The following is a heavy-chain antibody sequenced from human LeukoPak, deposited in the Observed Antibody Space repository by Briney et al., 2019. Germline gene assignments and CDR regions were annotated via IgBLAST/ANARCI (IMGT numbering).Heavy chain of an antibody. Sequence: SETLSLTCAVYGGSFSGYYWSWIRQPPGKRLEWIGEINHSGSTNYNPSLKSRVTISVDTSKNQFSLKLSSVTAADTAVYYCARKLIAVAGSSNWFDPWGQGTLVTVSS. CDR3: ARKLIAVAGSSNWFDP. CDR1: GGSFSGYY. CDR2: INHSGST. J-gene: IGHJ5*02. D-gene: IGHD6-19*01. V-gene: IGHV4-34*01.